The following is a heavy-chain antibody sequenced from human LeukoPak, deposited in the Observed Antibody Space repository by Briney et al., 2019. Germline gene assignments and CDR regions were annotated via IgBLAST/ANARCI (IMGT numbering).Heavy chain of an antibody. CDR2: IYYSGST. CDR3: AREKGIVAGLYYYYGMDV. CDR1: GGSISSYY. J-gene: IGHJ6*02. Sequence: SETLSLTCTVSGGSISSYYWSWIRQPPGKGLAWIGYIYYSGSTNYNPSLKSRVTISVGTSKNQFSLKLSSVTAADTAVYYCAREKGIVAGLYYYYGMDVWGQGTTVTVSS. V-gene: IGHV4-59*01. D-gene: IGHD6-19*01.